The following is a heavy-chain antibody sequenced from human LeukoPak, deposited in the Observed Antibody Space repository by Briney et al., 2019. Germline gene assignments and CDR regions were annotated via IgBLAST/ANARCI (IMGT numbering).Heavy chain of an antibody. Sequence: GGSLRLSCAASGFTFCSYAMSGVRPAPGRGVGRVSAIRGGGGGTYYTDSVRGGFTLSRDNSKNTLYLQMNSLRAEDTAVYYCAREDIVVVPAAIRGYSGMDVWGQGTTVTVSS. CDR1: GFTFCSYA. CDR3: AREDIVVVPAAIRGYSGMDV. D-gene: IGHD2-2*01. J-gene: IGHJ6*02. V-gene: IGHV3-23*01. CDR2: IRGGGGGT.